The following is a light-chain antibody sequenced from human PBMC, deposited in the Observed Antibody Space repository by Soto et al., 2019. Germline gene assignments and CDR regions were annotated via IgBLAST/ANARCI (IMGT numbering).Light chain of an antibody. J-gene: IGLJ1*01. CDR2: EVR. V-gene: IGLV2-14*01. CDR3: SSYTSTSILYV. Sequence: QSALTQPASVSGSPGQSITISCTGTTSDVGDYNYVSWYQQHPGKAPKLMIYEVRNRPSGVSNRFSGSKSGNTASLTTSGLQAEDEADYYCSSYTSTSILYVFGTGTKLTVL. CDR1: TSDVGDYNY.